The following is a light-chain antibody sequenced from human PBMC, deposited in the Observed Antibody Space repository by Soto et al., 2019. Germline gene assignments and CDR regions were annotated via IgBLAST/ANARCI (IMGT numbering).Light chain of an antibody. J-gene: IGKJ4*01. V-gene: IGKV3-20*01. CDR3: QQYGSSPPLT. Sequence: EIVLTQSPGTLSLSPGERATLSCRAGQSVSSSYLAWYQQKPGQAPRLLIYGASSRATGIPDRFSGSGSGTDFTLTISRLEPEDFAVYYCQQYGSSPPLTLGGGTKVDIK. CDR1: QSVSSSY. CDR2: GAS.